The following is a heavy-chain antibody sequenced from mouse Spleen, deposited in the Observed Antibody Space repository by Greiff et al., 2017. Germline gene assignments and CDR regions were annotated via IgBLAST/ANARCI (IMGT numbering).Heavy chain of an antibody. V-gene: IGHV1-76*01. CDR2: IYPGSGNT. D-gene: IGHD2-10*01. Sequence: VQRVESGAELVRPGASVKLSCKASGYTFTDYYINWVKQRPGQGLEWIARIYPGSGNTYYNEKFKGKATLTAEKSSSTAYMQLSSLTSEDSAVYFCASSYYGNYPGWFAYWGQGTLVTVSA. J-gene: IGHJ3*01. CDR1: GYTFTDYY. CDR3: ASSYYGNYPGWFAY.